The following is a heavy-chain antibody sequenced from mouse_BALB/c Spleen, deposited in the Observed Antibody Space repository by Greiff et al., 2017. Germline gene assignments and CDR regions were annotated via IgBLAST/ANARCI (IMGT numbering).Heavy chain of an antibody. D-gene: IGHD2-4*01. Sequence: DVMLVESGGGLVQPGGSLKLSCAASGFTFSSYTMSWVRQTPEKRLEWVAYISNGGGSTYYPDTVKGRFTISRDNAKNTLYLQMSSLKSEDTAMYYCARPYDYDAWFAYWGQGTLVTVSA. V-gene: IGHV5-12-2*01. CDR2: ISNGGGST. J-gene: IGHJ3*01. CDR1: GFTFSSYT. CDR3: ARPYDYDAWFAY.